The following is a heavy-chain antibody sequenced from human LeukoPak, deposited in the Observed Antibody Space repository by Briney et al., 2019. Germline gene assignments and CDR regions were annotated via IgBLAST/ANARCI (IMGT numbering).Heavy chain of an antibody. CDR3: AREGYSSGWSQGYYYYYMDV. V-gene: IGHV4-39*07. D-gene: IGHD6-19*01. CDR2: IYYSGST. CDR1: GGSISGSSYY. J-gene: IGHJ6*03. Sequence: SETLSLTCTVSGGSISGSSYYWGWVRQPPGKGLEWIGTIYYSGSTYYNPSLKSRVTISVDTSKNQFSLNLSSVTAADTAVYYCAREGYSSGWSQGYYYYYMDVWGKGTTVTVSS.